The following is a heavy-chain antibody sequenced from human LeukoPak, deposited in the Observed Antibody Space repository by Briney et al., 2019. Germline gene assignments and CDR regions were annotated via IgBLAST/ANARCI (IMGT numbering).Heavy chain of an antibody. J-gene: IGHJ4*02. D-gene: IGHD2-21*01. CDR1: GFSFSSYA. Sequence: GGSLRLSCAASGFSFSSYAMSWVRQAPGKGLEWVSGLSASGTNTYYADSVKGRFTISRDNSKNTLYLQMNSLRAEDTAVYYCAKGGRVVVIATSLDYWGQGTLVTVSS. CDR2: LSASGTNT. V-gene: IGHV3-23*01. CDR3: AKGGRVVVIATSLDY.